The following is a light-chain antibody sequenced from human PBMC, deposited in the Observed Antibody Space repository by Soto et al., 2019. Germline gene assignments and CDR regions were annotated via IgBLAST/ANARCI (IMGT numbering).Light chain of an antibody. J-gene: IGKJ5*01. Sequence: EIVLPRSPATLSLSPGESATLSCRATRSVSSYLAWYQQKPGQAPRLLIYDASSRPTDIPARFSGSGSGTDFTLTISSLEPEDFALYYCQQRSNWPITFGQGTRLEIK. V-gene: IGKV3-11*01. CDR3: QQRSNWPIT. CDR2: DAS. CDR1: RSVSSY.